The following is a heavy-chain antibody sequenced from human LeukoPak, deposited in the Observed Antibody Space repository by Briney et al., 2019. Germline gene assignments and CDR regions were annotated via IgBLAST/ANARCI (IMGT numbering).Heavy chain of an antibody. CDR1: GFTFSSYS. V-gene: IGHV3-21*01. CDR3: ATRGAASTVTQKLFDY. CDR2: ISSSSYI. D-gene: IGHD4-17*01. Sequence: GGSLRLSCAASGFTFSSYSMNWVRQAPGKGLEWVSSISSSSYIYYADSVKGRFTISRDNAKNSLYLQMNSLRAEDTAVYYCATRGAASTVTQKLFDYWGQGTLVTVSS. J-gene: IGHJ4*02.